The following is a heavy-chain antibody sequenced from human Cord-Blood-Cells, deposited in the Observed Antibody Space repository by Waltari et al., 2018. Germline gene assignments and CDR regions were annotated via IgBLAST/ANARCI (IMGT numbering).Heavy chain of an antibody. J-gene: IGHJ6*02. CDR1: GGSFSGYY. V-gene: IGHV4-34*01. CDR2: INHRGST. Sequence: QVQLQQWGAGLLKPSETLSLTCAVYGGSFSGYYWSWIRQPPGKGLEWIGEINHRGSTNDNPSLKSRVTISVDTSKNQFSLKLSSVTAADTAVYYCARGRCSGGSCYPYYYYGMDVWGQGTTVTVSS. CDR3: ARGRCSGGSCYPYYYYGMDV. D-gene: IGHD2-15*01.